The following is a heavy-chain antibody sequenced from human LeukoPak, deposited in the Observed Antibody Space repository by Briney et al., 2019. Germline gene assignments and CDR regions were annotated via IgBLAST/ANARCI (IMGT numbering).Heavy chain of an antibody. J-gene: IGHJ4*02. CDR1: GGSISSYY. CDR2: IYTSGST. D-gene: IGHD6-13*01. CDR3: ARGGMRKPGIAAAGSGFDY. Sequence: SETLSLTCTVSGGSISSYYWSWIRQPAGKGLEWIGRIYTSGSTNYNPSLKSRVTMSVDTSKNQFSLKLSSVTAADTAVYYCARGGMRKPGIAAAGSGFDYWGQGTLVTVSS. V-gene: IGHV4-4*07.